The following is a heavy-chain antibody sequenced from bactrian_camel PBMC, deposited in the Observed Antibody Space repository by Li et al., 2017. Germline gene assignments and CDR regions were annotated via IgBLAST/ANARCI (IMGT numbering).Heavy chain of an antibody. CDR1: GFIFSHYH. D-gene: IGHD5*01. J-gene: IGHJ6*01. Sequence: VQLVESGRGSVQPVGSLRLSCAASGFIFSHYHMSWVRQAPGKGLEWVSTIMLGGGSTYYADSVKGRFTISKDNAKNTLYLQMNSLKSEDTGLYYCAKNFGLVYGPFGYWGQGTQVTVS. CDR2: IMLGGGST. CDR3: AKNFGLVYGPFGY. V-gene: IGHV3S40*01.